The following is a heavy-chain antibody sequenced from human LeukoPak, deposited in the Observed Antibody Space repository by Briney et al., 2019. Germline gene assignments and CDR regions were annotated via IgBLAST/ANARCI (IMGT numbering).Heavy chain of an antibody. D-gene: IGHD5-24*01. CDR2: ITANSANR. J-gene: IGHJ4*02. CDR3: ARDDGWIQFNL. CDR1: GFYYNNYG. V-gene: IGHV3-23*01. Sequence: AGGSLRLSCVASGFYYNNYGMNWVRQAPGKGLEWVSGITANSANRYYADSVKGRFTISRDNSKSTVYLQVNSLRAEDTALYYCARDDGWIQFNLWGQGTLVTVSS.